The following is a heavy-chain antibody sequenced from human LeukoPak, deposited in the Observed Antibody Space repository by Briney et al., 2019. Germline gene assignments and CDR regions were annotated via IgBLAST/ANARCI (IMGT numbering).Heavy chain of an antibody. Sequence: QPGGSLRLSCAASLFSFSSYVMNWVRQSPGKGLEWVSGITGSGSNTYYADSVKGRFTISRDNAKNTLYLQMSSLRAEDTAVYYCARDDPGGSYHLYYYYGMDVWGQGTTVTVSS. CDR1: LFSFSSYV. J-gene: IGHJ6*02. CDR3: ARDDPGGSYHLYYYYGMDV. V-gene: IGHV3-23*01. CDR2: ITGSGSNT. D-gene: IGHD1-26*01.